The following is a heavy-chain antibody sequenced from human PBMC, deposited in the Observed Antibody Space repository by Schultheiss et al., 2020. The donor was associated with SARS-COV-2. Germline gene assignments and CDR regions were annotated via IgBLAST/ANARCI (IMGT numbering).Heavy chain of an antibody. V-gene: IGHV4-61*05. CDR3: ARARSSSSPLYHYYYMDV. D-gene: IGHD6-6*01. CDR1: GGSISSSSYY. CDR2: IYYSGST. Sequence: SETLSLTCTVSGGSISSSSYYWGWIRQPPGKGLEWIGYIYYSGSTNYNPSLKSRVTISVDTPKNQFSLNLSSVTAADTAVYYCARARSSSSPLYHYYYMDVWGKGTTVTVSS. J-gene: IGHJ6*03.